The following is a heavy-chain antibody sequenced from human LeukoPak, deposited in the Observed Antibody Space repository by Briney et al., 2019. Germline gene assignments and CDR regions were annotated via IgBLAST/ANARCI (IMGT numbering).Heavy chain of an antibody. J-gene: IGHJ4*02. D-gene: IGHD6-13*01. CDR1: GYTFTSYG. CDR3: ARDSSSSWYYYFDY. V-gene: IGHV1-18*01. Sequence: GASVKVSCKASGYTFTSYGISWVRQAPGQGLEWMGWISAYTGNTNYAQKFQGRVTITADESTSTAYMELSSLRSEDTAVYYCARDSSSSWYYYFDYWGQGTLVTVSS. CDR2: ISAYTGNT.